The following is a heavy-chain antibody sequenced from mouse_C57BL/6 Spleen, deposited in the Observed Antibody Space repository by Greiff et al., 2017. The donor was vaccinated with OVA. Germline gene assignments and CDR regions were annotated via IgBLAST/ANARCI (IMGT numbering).Heavy chain of an antibody. V-gene: IGHV1-26*01. Sequence: VQLQQSGPELVKPGASVKISCKASGYTFTDYYMNWVKQSHGKSLEWIGDINPNNGGTSYNQKFKGKATLTVDKSSSTAYMELRSLTSEDSAVYYCARDLNWDGGWFAYWGQGTLVTVSA. CDR3: ARDLNWDGGWFAY. CDR1: GYTFTDYY. CDR2: INPNNGGT. J-gene: IGHJ3*01. D-gene: IGHD4-1*01.